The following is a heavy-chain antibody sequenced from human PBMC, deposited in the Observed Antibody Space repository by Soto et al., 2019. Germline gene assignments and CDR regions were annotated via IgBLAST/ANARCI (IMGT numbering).Heavy chain of an antibody. Sequence: PGGSLRLSCSASGFTFSSYAMHWVRQAPGKGLEYVSAISSNGGSTYYADSVKGRFTISRDNSKNTLYLQMSSLRAEDTAVYYCVKERAYDILTGHFDYWGQGTLVTVSS. CDR1: GFTFSSYA. CDR3: VKERAYDILTGHFDY. CDR2: ISSNGGST. D-gene: IGHD3-9*01. J-gene: IGHJ4*02. V-gene: IGHV3-64D*06.